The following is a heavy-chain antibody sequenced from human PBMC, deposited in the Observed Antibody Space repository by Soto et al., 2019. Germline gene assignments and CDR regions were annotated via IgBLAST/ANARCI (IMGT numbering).Heavy chain of an antibody. D-gene: IGHD6-13*01. CDR3: ARVLGSSSWYYFDY. CDR2: MNPNSGNT. J-gene: IGHJ4*02. CDR1: GYTFTSYD. V-gene: IGHV1-8*01. Sequence: ASVKVSCKASGYTFTSYDINWVRQATGQGLEWMGWMNPNSGNTGYAQKFQGSVTMTSNTSISTAYMELSSLRSEDTAVYYCARVLGSSSWYYFDYWGQGTLVTVSS.